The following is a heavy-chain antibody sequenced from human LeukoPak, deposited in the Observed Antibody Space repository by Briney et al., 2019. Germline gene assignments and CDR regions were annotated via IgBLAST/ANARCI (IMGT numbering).Heavy chain of an antibody. CDR3: AKDLLLGGATGVGAFDI. J-gene: IGHJ3*02. D-gene: IGHD1-26*01. Sequence: GGSLRLSCAASGFTFDDYAMHWVRQAPGKGLEWVSGISWNSGSIGYADSVKGRFTISGDNAKNSLYLQMNSLRAGDTALYYCAKDLLLGGATGVGAFDIWGQGTMVTVSS. V-gene: IGHV3-9*01. CDR2: ISWNSGSI. CDR1: GFTFDDYA.